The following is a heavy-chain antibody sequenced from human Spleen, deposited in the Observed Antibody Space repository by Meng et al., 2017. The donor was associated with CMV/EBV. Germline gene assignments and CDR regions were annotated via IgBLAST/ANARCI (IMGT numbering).Heavy chain of an antibody. V-gene: IGHV3-48*03. Sequence: GGSLRLSCEASEFTFSSYEMNWVRQAPGKGLEWVSYISSRGSTIYYADSVKGRFTISRDNAKNTLYLQINSLRAEDTAVYYCVIRYVWGSYRWGQGTLVTVSS. CDR2: ISSRGSTI. J-gene: IGHJ4*02. CDR3: VIRYVWGSYR. D-gene: IGHD3-16*02. CDR1: EFTFSSYE.